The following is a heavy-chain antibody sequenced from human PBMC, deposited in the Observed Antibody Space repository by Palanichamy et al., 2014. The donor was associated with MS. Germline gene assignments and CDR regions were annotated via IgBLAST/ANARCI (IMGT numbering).Heavy chain of an antibody. V-gene: IGHV4-39*01. J-gene: IGHJ4*02. CDR3: AIESRIAMAGVGDSY. CDR2: VYYTGST. CDR1: GGSISSTSYH. Sequence: QLQLQESGPGLVKPSETLSLTCTVSGGSISSTSYHWGWIRQPPGKGLEWIGTVYYTGSTEYNPSLKSRVTISVDRSRNQFSLKLSSVTAADTAVYYCAIESRIAMAGVGDSYWGQGTLVTVSS. D-gene: IGHD6-19*01.